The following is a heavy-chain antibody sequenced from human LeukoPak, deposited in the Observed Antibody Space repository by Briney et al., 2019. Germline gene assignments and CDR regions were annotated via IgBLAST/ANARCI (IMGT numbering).Heavy chain of an antibody. J-gene: IGHJ3*02. D-gene: IGHD2-15*01. CDR2: ISSSGSTI. CDR1: GFTFSDYY. V-gene: IGHV3-11*04. CDR3: ARDALLCSGGSCYSEGGAFDI. Sequence: PGGSLRLSCAASGFTFSDYYMSWIRQAPGKGLEWVSYISSSGSTIYYADSVKGRFTISRDNAKNSLYLQMNSLRAEDTAVYYCARDALLCSGGSCYSEGGAFDIWGQGTMVTVSS.